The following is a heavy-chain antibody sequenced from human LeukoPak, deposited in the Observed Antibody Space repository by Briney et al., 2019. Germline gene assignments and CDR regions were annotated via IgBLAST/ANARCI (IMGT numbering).Heavy chain of an antibody. CDR3: ARGYSGSYYFYDWFDP. CDR2: IKQDGSEK. J-gene: IGHJ5*02. Sequence: PGGSLRLSCAASGFTFSSYWMSWVRQAPGKGLEWVANIKQDGSEKYYVDSVKGRFTISRDNAENSLYLQMNSLRAEDTAVYYCARGYSGSYYFYDWFDPWGQGTLVTVSS. CDR1: GFTFSSYW. V-gene: IGHV3-7*01. D-gene: IGHD3-10*01.